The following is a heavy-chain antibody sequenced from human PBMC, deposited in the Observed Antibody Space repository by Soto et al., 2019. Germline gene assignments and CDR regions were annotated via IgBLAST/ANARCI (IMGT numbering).Heavy chain of an antibody. CDR3: ARDCSSTSCYRAFDI. CDR1: GFTFSSYA. V-gene: IGHV3-30-3*01. J-gene: IGHJ3*02. CDR2: ISYDGSNK. D-gene: IGHD2-2*02. Sequence: GGALRLSCAASGFTFSSYAMHWVRQAPGKGLEWVAVISYDGSNKYYADSVKGRFTISRDNSKNTLYLQMNSLRAEDTAVYYCARDCSSTSCYRAFDIWGQGTMVTVSS.